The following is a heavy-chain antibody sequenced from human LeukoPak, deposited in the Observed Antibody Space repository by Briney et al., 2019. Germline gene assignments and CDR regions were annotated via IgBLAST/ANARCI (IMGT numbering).Heavy chain of an antibody. V-gene: IGHV1-69*13. D-gene: IGHD3-22*01. CDR2: IMPIFGTG. J-gene: IGHJ3*02. CDR3: ARANLSYDSTGYYPDAFDI. Sequence: SVKLSCKASGGTFSRNSISWVRRAPGQGLEWMGEIMPIFGTGNYAQKFQGRVTITADESTTTAYIELISLKSDDTAVYYCARANLSYDSTGYYPDAFDIWGQGTMVTVSS. CDR1: GGTFSRNS.